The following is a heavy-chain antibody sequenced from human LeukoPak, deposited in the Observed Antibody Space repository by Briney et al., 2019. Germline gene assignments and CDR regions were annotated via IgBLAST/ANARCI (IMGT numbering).Heavy chain of an antibody. J-gene: IGHJ4*02. Sequence: SETLSLTCAVYGGSFSGYYWSWIRQPPGKGLEWIGEINHSGSTNYNPSLKSRVTISVDTSKNQSSLKLSSVTAADTAVYYCATSYYDSSGYPLRDFDYWGQGTLVTVSS. CDR3: ATSYYDSSGYPLRDFDY. V-gene: IGHV4-34*01. CDR1: GGSFSGYY. CDR2: INHSGST. D-gene: IGHD3-22*01.